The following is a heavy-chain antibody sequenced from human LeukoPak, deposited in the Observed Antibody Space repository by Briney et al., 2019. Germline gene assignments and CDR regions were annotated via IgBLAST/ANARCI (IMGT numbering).Heavy chain of an antibody. CDR3: ARESDVSRRVIDY. V-gene: IGHV3-21*01. CDR2: ISSSSSYI. J-gene: IGHJ4*02. CDR1: GFTFSSYS. Sequence: GGSLRLSCAASGFTFSSYSMNWVRQAPGKGLEWVSSISSSSSYIYYADSVKGRFTISRDNAKNSLYLQMNSLRAEDTAVYYCARESDVSRRVIDYRGQGTLVTVSS. D-gene: IGHD2-2*01.